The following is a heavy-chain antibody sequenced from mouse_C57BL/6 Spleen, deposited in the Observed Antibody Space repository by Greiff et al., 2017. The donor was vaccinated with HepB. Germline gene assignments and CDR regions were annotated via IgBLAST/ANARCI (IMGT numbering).Heavy chain of an antibody. J-gene: IGHJ4*01. CDR3: ARTTTGVATTSFYAMDY. Sequence: QVQLQQPGAELVMPGASVKLSCKASGYTFTSYWMHWVKQRPGQGLEWIGEIDPSDSYTNYNQKFKGKSTLTVDKSSSTAYMQLSSLTSEDAAVYYCARTTTGVATTSFYAMDYWGQGTSVTVSS. CDR1: GYTFTSYW. CDR2: IDPSDSYT. D-gene: IGHD1-1*01. V-gene: IGHV1-69*01.